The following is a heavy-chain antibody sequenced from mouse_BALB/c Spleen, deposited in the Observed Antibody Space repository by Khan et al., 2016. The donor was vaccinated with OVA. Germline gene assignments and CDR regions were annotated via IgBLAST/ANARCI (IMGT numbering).Heavy chain of an antibody. D-gene: IGHD1-2*01. Sequence: VRLQQSGPELVKPGASVKISCKASGYTFTDYNMDWVKQSHGESLEWIGYIFPNNGGTGYNQKFKTKATLTVDNSSSTAYMELRSLTSEDSAVYYCERSGYGSFAYWGQGTLVTVSA. CDR3: ERSGYGSFAY. CDR1: GYTFTDYN. J-gene: IGHJ3*01. CDR2: IFPNNGGT. V-gene: IGHV1S29*02.